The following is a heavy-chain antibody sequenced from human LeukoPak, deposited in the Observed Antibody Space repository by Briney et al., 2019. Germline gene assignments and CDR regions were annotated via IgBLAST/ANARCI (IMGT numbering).Heavy chain of an antibody. J-gene: IGHJ5*02. D-gene: IGHD3-10*01. CDR2: IYTSGST. CDR1: GGSFSGYY. V-gene: IGHV4-4*07. Sequence: SETLSLTCAVYGGSFSGYYWSWIRQPAGKGLEWIGRIYTSGSTNYNPSLKSRVTISVDTSKNQFSLRLSSVTAADTAVYYCAREGLNMVRGVIPKEAWGWFDPWGQGTLVTVSS. CDR3: AREGLNMVRGVIPKEAWGWFDP.